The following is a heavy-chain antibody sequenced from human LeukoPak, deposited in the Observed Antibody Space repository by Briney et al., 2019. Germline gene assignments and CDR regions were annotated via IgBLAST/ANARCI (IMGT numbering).Heavy chain of an antibody. Sequence: PSETLSLTCSVSGGSISSTSCYWGWIRQPPGKGLEWIGGIYYSGSTYYNPSLKSRVTISVDTSKNQFSLKLSSVTAADTAVYYCARGVQLWLNWFDPWGQGTLVTVSS. CDR3: ARGVQLWLNWFDP. CDR2: IYYSGST. CDR1: GGSISSTSCY. D-gene: IGHD5-18*01. J-gene: IGHJ5*02. V-gene: IGHV4-39*07.